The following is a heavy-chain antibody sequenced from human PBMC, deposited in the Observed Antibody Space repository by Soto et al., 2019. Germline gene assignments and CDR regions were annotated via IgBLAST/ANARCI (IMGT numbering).Heavy chain of an antibody. J-gene: IGHJ6*02. CDR1: GFVFLNYA. Sequence: QVQLVESGGGVVQPGKSLRLSCTASGFVFLNYAFHWVRQAPGKGLEWGAVISFDGSDLFHADSVKGRFTISRDNSRDTLYLQMSSLRADDTAVYYCARVGNYGDSPYYNYGSDVWGQGTTVTVSS. CDR3: ARVGNYGDSPYYNYGSDV. D-gene: IGHD4-17*01. V-gene: IGHV3-30-3*01. CDR2: ISFDGSDL.